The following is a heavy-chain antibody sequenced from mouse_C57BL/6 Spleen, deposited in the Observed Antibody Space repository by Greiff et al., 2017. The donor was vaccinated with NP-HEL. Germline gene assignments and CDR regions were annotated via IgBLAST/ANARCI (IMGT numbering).Heavy chain of an antibody. Sequence: QVQLQQSGAELVRPGASVKLSCKASGYTFTDYYINWVKQRPGQGLEWIARIYPGSGNTYYNEKFKSKATLTAEKSSSTAYMQLSSLTSEDSAVYFCARGRDFDYWGQGTTLTVSS. J-gene: IGHJ2*01. CDR3: ARGRDFDY. V-gene: IGHV1-76*01. CDR2: IYPGSGNT. CDR1: GYTFTDYY.